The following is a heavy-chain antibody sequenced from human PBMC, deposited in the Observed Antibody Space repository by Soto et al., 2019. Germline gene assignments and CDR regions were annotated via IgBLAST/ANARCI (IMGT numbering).Heavy chain of an antibody. Sequence: GGPLGLCLAAFGLNCGSYGVRGIRQAPGKRPEWVSTISGSDGRTLYADSVKGRFSISRDTSQINLYLQMNSLRADDTDMYSWARWSYLDYWGQGTRVTVSS. V-gene: IGHV3-23*01. CDR1: GLNCGSYG. D-gene: IGHD3-3*01. CDR2: ISGSDGRT. CDR3: ARWSYLDY. J-gene: IGHJ4*02.